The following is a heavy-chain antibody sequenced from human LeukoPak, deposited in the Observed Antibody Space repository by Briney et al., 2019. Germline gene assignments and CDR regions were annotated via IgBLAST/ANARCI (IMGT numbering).Heavy chain of an antibody. CDR2: ISTSSSYI. D-gene: IGHD5-12*01. V-gene: IGHV3-21*01. CDR1: GFTFGTYY. CDR3: ARVGLDRRGYSGYEAFDY. Sequence: GGSLRLSCAASGFTFGTYYMNWVRQAPGKGLEWVSSISTSSSYIYYADAVKGRFTISRDNAKNSLYLQINSLRAEDTAVYYCARVGLDRRGYSGYEAFDYWGQGTLVTVSS. J-gene: IGHJ4*02.